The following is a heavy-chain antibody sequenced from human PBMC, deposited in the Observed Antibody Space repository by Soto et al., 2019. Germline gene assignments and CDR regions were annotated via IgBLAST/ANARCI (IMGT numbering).Heavy chain of an antibody. D-gene: IGHD3-10*01. J-gene: IGHJ6*02. CDR1: GDSVSSNSAG. V-gene: IGHV6-1*01. CDR2: TYYKSKWNN. CDR3: TGLTWFRGMDV. Sequence: PSQTLSLTCVISGDSVSSNSAGWNWIRQSPSRGLECLGRTYYKSKWNNDYALSVKSRITINPDTSKNQFSLHLYSVTPEDTAVYYCTGLTWFRGMDVWGQGPPVTVSS.